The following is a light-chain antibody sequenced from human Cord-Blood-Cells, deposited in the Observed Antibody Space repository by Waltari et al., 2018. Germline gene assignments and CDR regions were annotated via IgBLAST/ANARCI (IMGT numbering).Light chain of an antibody. CDR1: SSDVGSYNR. CDR2: EVS. J-gene: IGLJ1*01. Sequence: QSALTQPPSVSGSPGQSVTISCTGTSSDVGSYNRVSWYQQPPGTAPKLIIYEVSKQTAGVPSRFAGSECGHTASLTIAGLQAEDEADYYCSSYTSSSTYVFGTGTKVTVL. CDR3: SSYTSSSTYV. V-gene: IGLV2-18*02.